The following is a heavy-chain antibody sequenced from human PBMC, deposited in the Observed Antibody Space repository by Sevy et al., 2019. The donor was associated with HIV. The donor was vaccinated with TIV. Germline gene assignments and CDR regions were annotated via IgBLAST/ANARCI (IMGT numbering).Heavy chain of an antibody. CDR1: GFTFSDHY. CDR3: ATHAGIAAAGRVFDY. CDR2: TRNKADSYTT. D-gene: IGHD6-13*01. V-gene: IGHV3-72*01. Sequence: GGSLRLSCAASGFTFSDHYMEWVRQAPGKGLEWVGRTRNKADSYTTEHAASVKGRFTISRDDSENSLYLQMNSLKTADTAVYYCATHAGIAAAGRVFDYWGQGALVTVSS. J-gene: IGHJ4*02.